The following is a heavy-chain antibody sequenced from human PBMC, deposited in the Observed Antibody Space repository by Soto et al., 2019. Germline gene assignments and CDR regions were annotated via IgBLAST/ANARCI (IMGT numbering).Heavy chain of an antibody. Sequence: QITLKESGPTLVKPTQTLTLTCTFSGFSLNTSGVGVGWIRQPPGKALECLALIYWDDDKRYSPSLKTILTITKDTSNNPVVLTMTNMDPVDTATYYCASDYGDPPHYCYGFDVWGQGTTVTVSS. CDR1: GFSLNTSGVG. V-gene: IGHV2-5*02. J-gene: IGHJ6*02. CDR3: ASDYGDPPHYCYGFDV. CDR2: IYWDDDK. D-gene: IGHD4-17*01.